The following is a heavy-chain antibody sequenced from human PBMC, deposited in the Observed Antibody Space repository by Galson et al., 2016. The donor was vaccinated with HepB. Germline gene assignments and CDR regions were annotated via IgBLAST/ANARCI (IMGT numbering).Heavy chain of an antibody. CDR2: IYSGGTT. V-gene: IGHV3-53*01. CDR3: AREQVEASYYGSGCGYYYYYGMDI. J-gene: IGHJ6*02. D-gene: IGHD3-10*01. Sequence: SLRLSCAASGFTVSSNYMSWVRQAPGKGLEWVSVIYSGGTTYYADSVKGRFTISRDNSKNTLYLQMNSLRPEDTAVYYCAREQVEASYYGSGCGYYYYYGMDIWGQGTTVIVSS. CDR1: GFTVSSNY.